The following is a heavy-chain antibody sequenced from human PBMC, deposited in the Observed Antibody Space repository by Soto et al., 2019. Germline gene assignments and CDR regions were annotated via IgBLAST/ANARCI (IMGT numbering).Heavy chain of an antibody. CDR3: ARGYGENYYYGMDV. D-gene: IGHD4-17*01. J-gene: IGHJ6*01. CDR1: GGTFSSYA. Sequence: ASVKVSCRASGGTFSSYAISRVQQAPGEGLEWMGGIIPIFGTANYAQKFQGRVKITAAEYTSKAYMEPRSLRSEDKAVYYCARGYGENYYYGMDVWGQGTKVTVS. V-gene: IGHV1-69*13. CDR2: IIPIFGTA.